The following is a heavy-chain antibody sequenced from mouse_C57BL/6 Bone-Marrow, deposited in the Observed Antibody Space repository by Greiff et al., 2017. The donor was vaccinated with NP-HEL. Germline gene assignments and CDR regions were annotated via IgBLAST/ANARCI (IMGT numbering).Heavy chain of an antibody. D-gene: IGHD2-1*01. CDR2: INPNNGGT. Sequence: EVKLMESGPELVKPGASVKIPCKASGYTFTDYNMDWVKQSHGKSLEWIGDINPNNGGTIYNQKFKGKATLTVDKSSSTAYMELRSLTSEDTAVYYCARNLSPGGNYDAMDYWGQGTSVTVSS. CDR3: ARNLSPGGNYDAMDY. J-gene: IGHJ4*01. CDR1: GYTFTDYN. V-gene: IGHV1-18*01.